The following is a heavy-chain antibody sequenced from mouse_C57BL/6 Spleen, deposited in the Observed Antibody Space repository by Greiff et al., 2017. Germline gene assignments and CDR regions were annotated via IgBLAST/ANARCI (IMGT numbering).Heavy chain of an antibody. V-gene: IGHV1-69*01. D-gene: IGHD1-1*01. J-gene: IGHJ2*01. CDR1: GYTFTSYW. Sequence: QVQLQQPGAELVMPGASVKLSCKASGYTFTSYWMHWVKQRPGQGLEWIGEIDPSDSYTNYNQKFKGKSTLTVDKSSSTAYMQLSSLTSEDSAVYYCARARVITTVVEDFDDWGQGTTLTVSS. CDR3: ARARVITTVVEDFDD. CDR2: IDPSDSYT.